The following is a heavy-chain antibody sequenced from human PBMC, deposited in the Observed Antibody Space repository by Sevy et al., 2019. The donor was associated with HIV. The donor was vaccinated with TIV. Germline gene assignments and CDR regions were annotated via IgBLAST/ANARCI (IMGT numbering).Heavy chain of an antibody. J-gene: IGHJ4*02. D-gene: IGHD3-22*01. CDR2: IYYSGST. CDR3: ARADYYDSSDLDY. Sequence: SETLSLTCTVSGGSISSGDYYWSWIRQPPGKGMEWIGYIYYSGSTYYNPSLKSRVTISIDTSKNQFSLSLSSVTAADTAVYYCARADYYDSSDLDYWGQGTLVTVSS. CDR1: GGSISSGDYY. V-gene: IGHV4-30-4*01.